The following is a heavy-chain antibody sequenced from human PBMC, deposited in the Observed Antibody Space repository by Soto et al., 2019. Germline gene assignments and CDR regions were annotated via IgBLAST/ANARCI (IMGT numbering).Heavy chain of an antibody. Sequence: QITLKESGPSLVKPTQTLTLTCPFSGFSLTNTGVTVGWIRQPPGKALEWLALVYWHDDKRYNPSLRNRLTIANDTSKYRVVLTLANVGPVDTATSYCAHSQFEIFTGPFDSWGRGTLVTVSS. CDR1: GFSLTNTGVT. D-gene: IGHD3-3*01. J-gene: IGHJ5*01. CDR3: AHSQFEIFTGPFDS. CDR2: VYWHDDK. V-gene: IGHV2-5*01.